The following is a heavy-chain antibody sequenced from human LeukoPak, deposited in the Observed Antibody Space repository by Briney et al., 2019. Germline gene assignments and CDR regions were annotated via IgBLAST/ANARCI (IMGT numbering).Heavy chain of an antibody. CDR2: IRPSGDNT. CDR1: GFTFSSYD. D-gene: IGHD3-22*01. Sequence: GGSLRLSCAASGFTFSSYDMTWVRQAPGRGLEWVSSIRPSGDNTYYGDSVKGRFTISRENAKNSLYLQMNSLRAGDTAVYYCARVRSGSAHWYFDLWGRGTLVTVSS. V-gene: IGHV3-23*01. J-gene: IGHJ2*01. CDR3: ARVRSGSAHWYFDL.